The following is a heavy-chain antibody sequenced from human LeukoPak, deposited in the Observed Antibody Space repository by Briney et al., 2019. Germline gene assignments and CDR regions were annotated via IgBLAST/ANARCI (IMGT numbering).Heavy chain of an antibody. J-gene: IGHJ5*02. CDR1: GGSFSGDY. D-gene: IGHD5-18*01. Sequence: ASQTLSLTCAVYGGSFSGDYCGWSCERPGERLWWSGGISLTVSTRYNPSLKSRVTISVDTSKNQFSLKLASVTAADTAIYYCARGAGGFSYYNWFDPWGQGTLVTVSS. V-gene: IGHV4-34*01. CDR3: ARGAGGFSYYNWFDP. CDR2: ISLTVST.